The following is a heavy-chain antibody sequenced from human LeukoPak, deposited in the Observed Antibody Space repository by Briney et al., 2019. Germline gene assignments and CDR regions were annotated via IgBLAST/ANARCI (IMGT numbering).Heavy chain of an antibody. CDR2: IYYSGST. V-gene: IGHV4-59*01. CDR1: GGSISSYY. J-gene: IGHJ4*02. CDR3: ASGGCLRYNSGWYWYFDY. Sequence: SETLSLTCTVLGGSISSYYWSWSRQPPGKGLEWIGYIYYSGSTNYNPSLKSRVTISVDTSKNHFSLKLSSVTAADTAVYYCASGGCLRYNSGWYWYFDYWGQGTLVTVSS. D-gene: IGHD6-19*01.